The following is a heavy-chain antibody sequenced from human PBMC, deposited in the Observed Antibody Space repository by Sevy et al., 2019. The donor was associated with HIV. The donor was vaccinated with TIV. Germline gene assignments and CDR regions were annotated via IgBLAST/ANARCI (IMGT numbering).Heavy chain of an antibody. Sequence: GGSLRLSCATSGFTFSSHWMSWVRQAPGKGLEWVANIKQDGSDKYYVDSVKGRFTISRDNAKNSLSLQMNRLRAEDTAVYYCARDTGGIGMDVWGQGTTVTVSS. CDR2: IKQDGSDK. CDR1: GFTFSSHW. V-gene: IGHV3-7*01. D-gene: IGHD6-13*01. J-gene: IGHJ6*01. CDR3: ARDTGGIGMDV.